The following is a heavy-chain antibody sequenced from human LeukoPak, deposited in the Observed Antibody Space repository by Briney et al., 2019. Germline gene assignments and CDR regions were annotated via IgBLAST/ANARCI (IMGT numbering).Heavy chain of an antibody. J-gene: IGHJ4*02. CDR3: ARDERRYCSDSSCYPGDY. Sequence: GGSLRLSCPASGFTFSSYAMKWVRQAAGKGLEWVSAISRTSAYIYYSDSVKGRFTISRDNAKNSVYLQIDSLRAEDTAVYYCARDERRYCSDSSCYPGDYWGQGTLVTVSS. CDR2: ISRTSAYI. D-gene: IGHD2-2*01. V-gene: IGHV3-21*01. CDR1: GFTFSSYA.